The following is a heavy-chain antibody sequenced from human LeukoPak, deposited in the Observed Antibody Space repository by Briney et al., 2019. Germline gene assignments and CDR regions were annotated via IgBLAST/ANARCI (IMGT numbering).Heavy chain of an antibody. D-gene: IGHD3-10*01. V-gene: IGHV1-2*02. CDR1: GYTFTDYY. CDR2: INPDSGVT. J-gene: IGHJ4*02. Sequence: GASVKVSCKASGYTFTDYYMHWVRQAPGQGLEWMGWINPDSGVTNYPQKFQGRVTMTRDTSSSTAYMELIRLRSDDTAVYYCGVGLYYQRVDHWGQGTLVTVSS. CDR3: GVGLYYQRVDH.